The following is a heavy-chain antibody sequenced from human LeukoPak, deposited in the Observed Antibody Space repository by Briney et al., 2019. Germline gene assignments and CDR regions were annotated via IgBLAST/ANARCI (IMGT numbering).Heavy chain of an antibody. CDR1: GFSFSTSP. CDR2: INHSGST. J-gene: IGHJ4*02. Sequence: GSLRLSCAASGFSFSTSPMSWVRRPPGKGLEWIGEINHSGSTNYNPSLKSRVTISVDTSKNQFSLKLSSVTAADTAVYYCARGRGHAPIAARRYFDYWGQGTLVTVSS. D-gene: IGHD6-6*01. V-gene: IGHV4-34*01. CDR3: ARGRGHAPIAARRYFDY.